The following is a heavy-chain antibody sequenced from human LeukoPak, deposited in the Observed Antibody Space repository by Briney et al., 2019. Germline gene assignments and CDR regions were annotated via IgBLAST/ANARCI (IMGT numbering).Heavy chain of an antibody. CDR2: IWYDGSNK. V-gene: IGHV3-33*01. D-gene: IGHD6-13*01. CDR3: ARDQKGYSSSWLDY. J-gene: IGHJ4*02. Sequence: PGGSLRLSCAASGFTFSSYGMHWVRQAPGKGLECVAVIWYDGSNKYYADSVKGRFTISRDNSKNTLYLQMNSLRAEDTAVYYCARDQKGYSSSWLDYWGQGTLVTVSS. CDR1: GFTFSSYG.